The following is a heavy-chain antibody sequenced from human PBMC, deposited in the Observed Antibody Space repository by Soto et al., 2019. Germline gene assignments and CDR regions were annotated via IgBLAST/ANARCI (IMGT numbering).Heavy chain of an antibody. CDR1: GFTFSSYG. D-gene: IGHD6-13*01. CDR2: IWYDGSNK. Sequence: QVQLVESGGGVGQPGRSLRLSCAASGFTFSSYGMHWVRQAPGKGLEWVAVIWYDGSNKYYADSVKGRFTISRDNSKKTLYLQMNSLRDEDTAVYYCARDGVQVPHSSWHGYWGQGTLVTVSS. CDR3: ARDGVQVPHSSWHGY. V-gene: IGHV3-33*01. J-gene: IGHJ4*02.